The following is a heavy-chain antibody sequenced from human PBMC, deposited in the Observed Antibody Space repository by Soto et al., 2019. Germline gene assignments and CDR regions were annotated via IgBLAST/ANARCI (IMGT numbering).Heavy chain of an antibody. CDR2: IYATGTT. J-gene: IGHJ5*02. D-gene: IGHD1-1*01. CDR1: GASISGYY. CDR3: VRDGTKTLRDWFDP. Sequence: KTSETLSLTCTVSGASISGYYWSWIRKSAGKGLEWIGRIYATGTTDYNPSLKSRVMMSVDTSKKQFSLRLRSVTAADTAVYYCVRDGTKTLRDWFDPWGQGISVTVSS. V-gene: IGHV4-4*07.